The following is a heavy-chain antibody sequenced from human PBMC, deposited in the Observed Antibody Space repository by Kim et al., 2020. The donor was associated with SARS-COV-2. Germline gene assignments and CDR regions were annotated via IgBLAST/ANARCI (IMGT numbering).Heavy chain of an antibody. V-gene: IGHV1-8*03. J-gene: IGHJ5*01. D-gene: IGHD6-13*01. Sequence: ASVKVSCKASGYTFTSYDINWVRQATGQGLEWMAWINPNSGNTDYAQKFQGRVTITRNTSISTAYMELSSLRTDDTAVYYCARGRRSRSNWLDARGHGA. CDR3: ARGRRSRSNWLDA. CDR2: INPNSGNT. CDR1: GYTFTSYD.